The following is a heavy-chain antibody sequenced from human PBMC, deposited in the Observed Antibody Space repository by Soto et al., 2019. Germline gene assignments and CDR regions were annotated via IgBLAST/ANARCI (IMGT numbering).Heavy chain of an antibody. CDR2: ISYDGSNK. V-gene: IGHV3-30-3*01. D-gene: IGHD4-4*01. CDR1: GFTFSSYA. J-gene: IGHJ2*01. CDR3: ARPLWRDDYNWGYFDL. Sequence: QVQLVESGGGVVQPGRSLRLSCAASGFTFSSYAMHWVRQAPGKGLEWVAVISYDGSNKYYADSVKGRCTISRDNSQNTLYLQMNSLRAEDTAVYYCARPLWRDDYNWGYFDLWGRGTLVTVSS.